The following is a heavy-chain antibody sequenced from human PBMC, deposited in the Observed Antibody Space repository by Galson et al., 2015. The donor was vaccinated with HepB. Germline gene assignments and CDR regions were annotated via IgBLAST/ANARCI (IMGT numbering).Heavy chain of an antibody. D-gene: IGHD3-22*01. Sequence: SVKVSCKASGYAFTTYGISWVRQAPGQGLEWMGWISAYSGDTNYAQKVQGRVTMTTDTSTSTAYMELRSLGSDDTAVYYCVRDESSGYRPGVDYWGQGTLVFVSS. J-gene: IGHJ4*02. CDR2: ISAYSGDT. CDR3: VRDESSGYRPGVDY. V-gene: IGHV1-18*01. CDR1: GYAFTTYG.